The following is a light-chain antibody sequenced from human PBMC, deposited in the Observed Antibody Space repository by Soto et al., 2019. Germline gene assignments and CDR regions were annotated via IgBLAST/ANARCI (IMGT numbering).Light chain of an antibody. CDR2: EVS. CDR1: SSDVGGYDY. CDR3: TSYSSSSTLVV. J-gene: IGLJ2*01. V-gene: IGLV2-14*01. Sequence: QSVLTQPASVSGSPGQSITISCTGTSSDVGGYDYVSWYQQHPDKAPKLMIYEVSNRPSGVSNRFSGSKSANTASLTISGLQAEDAADYYCTSYSSSSTLVVFGGGTKLTVL.